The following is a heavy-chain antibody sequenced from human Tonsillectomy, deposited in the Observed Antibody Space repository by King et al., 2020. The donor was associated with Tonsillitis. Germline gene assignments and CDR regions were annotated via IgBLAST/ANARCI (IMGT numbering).Heavy chain of an antibody. CDR3: ARGGWTLLQEPFVDY. J-gene: IGHJ4*02. V-gene: IGHV5-51*01. CDR2: IFPADSDT. D-gene: IGHD1-26*01. Sequence: QLVQSGAEVKEPGESLKISCKGSGYSFTSYWIGWVRQMPGKGLEWMGIIFPADSDTRFSPSFQGQVTISVDKSRSTAYLQWSSLKASDTAIYYWARGGWTLLQEPFVDYWGLGTMVTVSS. CDR1: GYSFTSYW.